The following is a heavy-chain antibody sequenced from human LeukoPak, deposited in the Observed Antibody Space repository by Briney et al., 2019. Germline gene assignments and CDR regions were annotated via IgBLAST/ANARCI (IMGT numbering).Heavy chain of an antibody. Sequence: PGGSLRLSCAASGFTSSHFGIHWVRQAPGKGLEWVAVIWYDGSNKYYADSVKGRFTISRDNSKNTLYLQMNSLRAEDTAVYYCASAWRGSGSYFDYWGQGTLVTVSS. J-gene: IGHJ4*02. D-gene: IGHD3-10*01. V-gene: IGHV3-33*01. CDR1: GFTSSHFG. CDR2: IWYDGSNK. CDR3: ASAWRGSGSYFDY.